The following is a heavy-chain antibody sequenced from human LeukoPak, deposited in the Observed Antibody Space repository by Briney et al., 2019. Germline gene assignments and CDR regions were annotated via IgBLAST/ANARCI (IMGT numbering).Heavy chain of an antibody. V-gene: IGHV3-23*01. Sequence: PGGSLRLSCAASEFTFSSYAMSWVRRAPGKGLEWVSSISSSGGSTYYADSVKGRFTVSRDNSKNTLYLQMSSLRAEDTAVYYCANQARRTGYYFDYWGQGTLVTVSS. CDR2: ISSSGGST. CDR1: EFTFSSYA. CDR3: ANQARRTGYYFDY. J-gene: IGHJ4*02.